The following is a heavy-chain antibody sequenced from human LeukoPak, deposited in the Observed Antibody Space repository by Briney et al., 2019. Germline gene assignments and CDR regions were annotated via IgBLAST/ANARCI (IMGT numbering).Heavy chain of an antibody. CDR3: ASGGYYDSSGYRPNDY. CDR2: INHSGTT. D-gene: IGHD3-22*01. CDR1: GGSFSAYF. Sequence: PSETLSLTCDVYGGSFSAYFWNWIRQPPGKGLEWIGEINHSGTTNYNPSLQSRVTISVDTSKNQFSLRLSSVTAADTAVYYCASGGYYDSSGYRPNDYWGQGTLVTVSS. V-gene: IGHV4-34*01. J-gene: IGHJ4*02.